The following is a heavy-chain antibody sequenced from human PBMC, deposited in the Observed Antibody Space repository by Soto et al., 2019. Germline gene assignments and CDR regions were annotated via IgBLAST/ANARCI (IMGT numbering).Heavy chain of an antibody. Sequence: PGESLKISCKGSGYSFSSYWFGWVRQMPGKGLEWMGIIYPGDSDTRYSPSFQGQVTTSADKSISTAYVQWSSLKASDTAMYYCARPREAGKNYYGVDVWGQGTTVTVSS. CDR3: ARPREAGKNYYGVDV. J-gene: IGHJ6*02. V-gene: IGHV5-51*01. CDR2: IYPGDSDT. CDR1: GYSFSSYW. D-gene: IGHD6-19*01.